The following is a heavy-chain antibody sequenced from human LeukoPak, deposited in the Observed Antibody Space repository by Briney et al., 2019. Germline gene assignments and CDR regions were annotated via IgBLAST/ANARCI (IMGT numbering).Heavy chain of an antibody. D-gene: IGHD6-6*01. CDR3: ARDASRKQLDYYYYYMDV. CDR1: GGTFSSDA. CDR2: IIPTLGIA. J-gene: IGHJ6*03. Sequence: AASVKVSCKASGGTFSSDAISWVRQAPGQGLEWMGRIIPTLGIANYAQKFQGRVTITADKSTSTAYMELSSLRSEDTAVYYCARDASRKQLDYYYYYMDVWGKGTTVTVSS. V-gene: IGHV1-69*04.